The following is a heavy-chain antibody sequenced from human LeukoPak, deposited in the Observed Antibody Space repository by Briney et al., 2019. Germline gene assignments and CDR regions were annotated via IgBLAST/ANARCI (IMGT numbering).Heavy chain of an antibody. CDR3: ARAVGYCSSTSCHHDAFDI. J-gene: IGHJ3*02. CDR2: ISYDGSNK. V-gene: IGHV3-30-3*01. Sequence: GGSLRLSCAASGFTFSSYAMSWVRQAPGKGLEWVAVISYDGSNKYYADSVKGRFTISRDNSKNTLYLQMNSLRAEDTAVYYCARAVGYCSSTSCHHDAFDIWGQGTMVTVSS. D-gene: IGHD2-2*01. CDR1: GFTFSSYA.